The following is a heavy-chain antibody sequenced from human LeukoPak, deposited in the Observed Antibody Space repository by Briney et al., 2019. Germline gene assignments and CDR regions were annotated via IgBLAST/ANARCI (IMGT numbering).Heavy chain of an antibody. CDR3: ARGTHYDILTGLIPTGGWFDP. CDR2: IYFSGST. CDR1: GGSISSYY. J-gene: IGHJ5*02. Sequence: PSETLSLTCTVPGGSISSYYWSWIRQPPRKGLEWIGYIYFSGSTNYNPSLKSRVTISVDTSKNQFSLKLSSVTAADTAVYYCARGTHYDILTGLIPTGGWFDPWGQGTLVTVSS. V-gene: IGHV4-59*01. D-gene: IGHD3-9*01.